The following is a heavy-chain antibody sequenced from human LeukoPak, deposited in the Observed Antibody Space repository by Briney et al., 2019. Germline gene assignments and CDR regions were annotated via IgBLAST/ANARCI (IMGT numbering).Heavy chain of an antibody. V-gene: IGHV1-69*04. Sequence: ASVKLYCKASGGTFSSYAISWVRPAPGQGLKWMGRIIPIFGIANDAQKFQGRVTITADKSTSTAYMELSSLRSEDTAVYYCARGLSGSYDGIGYWGQGTLVTVSS. CDR1: GGTFSSYA. D-gene: IGHD1-26*01. CDR2: IIPIFGIA. J-gene: IGHJ4*02. CDR3: ARGLSGSYDGIGY.